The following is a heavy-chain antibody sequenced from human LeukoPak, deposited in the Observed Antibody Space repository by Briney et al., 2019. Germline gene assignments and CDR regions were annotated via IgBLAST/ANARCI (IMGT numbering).Heavy chain of an antibody. Sequence: GGSLGLSCVAPGLIFSNYGMHWVRQAPGKGLDWVSFIRYDGNEKQYADSMRGRVTISRDNSKGTLFLQMTSLRPEDTAVYYCAKAYGSRLLKGDHQNMDVWGKGTTVIVSS. V-gene: IGHV3-30*02. D-gene: IGHD2-21*02. CDR3: AKAYGSRLLKGDHQNMDV. J-gene: IGHJ6*04. CDR2: IRYDGNEK. CDR1: GLIFSNYG.